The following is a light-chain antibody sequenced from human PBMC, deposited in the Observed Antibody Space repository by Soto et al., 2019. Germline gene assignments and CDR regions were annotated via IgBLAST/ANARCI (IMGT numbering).Light chain of an antibody. CDR1: QSAPSSN. V-gene: IGKV3D-20*02. Sequence: ETVLTQSPGTLSLSPGERVTLSCRTSQSAPSSNLAWYQQKPGQAPRLLIYGASSRATGIPDRFSGTGSETDFTLTISSLEPEDFAVYYCQQRSNWPITFGQGTRLEIK. CDR2: GAS. CDR3: QQRSNWPIT. J-gene: IGKJ5*01.